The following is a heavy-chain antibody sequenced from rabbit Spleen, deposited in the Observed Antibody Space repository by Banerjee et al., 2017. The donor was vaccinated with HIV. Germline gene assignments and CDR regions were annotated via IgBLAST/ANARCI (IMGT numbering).Heavy chain of an antibody. V-gene: IGHV1S45*01. D-gene: IGHD1-1*01. CDR1: GFSFSSSRD. CDR3: ARDLTSVIGWNFNL. J-gene: IGHJ4*01. Sequence: QEQLVESGGGLVQPEGSLTLTCTASGFSFSSSRDMCWVRQAPGKGLEWIGIIYTGSSGSTYYASWAKGRFTGSRTSSTTVTLQMTSLTAADTATYFCARDLTSVIGWNFNLWGPGTLVTVS. CDR2: IYTGSSGST.